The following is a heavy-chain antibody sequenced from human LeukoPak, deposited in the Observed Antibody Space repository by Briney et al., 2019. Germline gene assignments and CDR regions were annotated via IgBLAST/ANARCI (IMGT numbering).Heavy chain of an antibody. CDR3: ASSTSKPYYYYYMDV. D-gene: IGHD4-11*01. Sequence: SVKVSCKASGGTFSSYAISWVRQAPGQGLEWMGGIIPIFGTANYAQKFQGRVTITTDESTSTAYMELSSLRSEDTAVYYCASSTSKPYYYYYMDVWGKGTTVTVYS. V-gene: IGHV1-69*05. J-gene: IGHJ6*03. CDR1: GGTFSSYA. CDR2: IIPIFGTA.